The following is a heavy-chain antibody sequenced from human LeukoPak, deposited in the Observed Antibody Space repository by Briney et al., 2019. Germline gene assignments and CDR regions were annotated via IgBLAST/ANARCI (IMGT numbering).Heavy chain of an antibody. CDR2: IYPDDSDT. CDR3: VREPYRYYGMDV. CDR1: GYSFTNYW. V-gene: IGHV5-51*01. Sequence: SGESLKISCKGSGYSFTNYWIAWVRQMSGKGLEWTGIIYPDDSDTRYSPSFQGQVTISADKSITTAYLQWSSLKASDTAMYYCVREPYRYYGMDVWGQGTTVTVSS. J-gene: IGHJ6*02.